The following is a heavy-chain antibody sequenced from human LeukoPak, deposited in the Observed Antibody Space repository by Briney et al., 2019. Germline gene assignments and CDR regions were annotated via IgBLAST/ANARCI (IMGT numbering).Heavy chain of an antibody. J-gene: IGHJ4*02. CDR2: IIPMFGTA. CDR3: AMRLRYYDIVTGYHN. CDR1: GGTFSSYA. V-gene: IGHV1-69*05. Sequence: SVKVSCKASGGTFSSYAISWVRQAPGQGLEWMGGIIPMFGTATYAQKFQGRVTITTDESTGTAYMELSSLRSEDTAVYYCAMRLRYYDIVTGYHNWGQETLFTVSS. D-gene: IGHD3-9*01.